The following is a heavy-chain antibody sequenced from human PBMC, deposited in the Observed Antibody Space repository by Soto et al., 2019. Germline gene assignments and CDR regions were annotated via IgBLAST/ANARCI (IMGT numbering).Heavy chain of an antibody. J-gene: IGHJ6*02. V-gene: IGHV3-30-3*01. CDR2: ISYEGSNT. D-gene: IGHD1-1*01. CDR1: GFTFDTYG. CDR3: ARVTPGNNLYYFSGLDF. Sequence: GGSLRLSCVASGFTFDTYGIHWVRQAPGKELQWVALISYEGSNTYYADSVRGRFTISRDNSKNTLYLQMNTLRPEDTGLYYCARVTPGNNLYYFSGLDFWGQGTSVTVSS.